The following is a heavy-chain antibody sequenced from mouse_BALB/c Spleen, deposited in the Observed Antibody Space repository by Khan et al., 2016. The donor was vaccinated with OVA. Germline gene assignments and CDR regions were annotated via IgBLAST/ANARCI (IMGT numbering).Heavy chain of an antibody. D-gene: IGHD2-14*01. CDR2: IIYSGST. J-gene: IGHJ3*01. CDR1: GDSITSGY. Sequence: EVKLLESGPSLVKPSQTLSLTCSVTGDSITSGYWNWIRKFPGNKLEYMGYIIYSGSTYYNQSLKSRISITRHTSKNQYYLQLNSVTTEDTATYYCARTTCRYYFAYWGQGTLVTVSA. V-gene: IGHV3-8*02. CDR3: ARTTCRYYFAY.